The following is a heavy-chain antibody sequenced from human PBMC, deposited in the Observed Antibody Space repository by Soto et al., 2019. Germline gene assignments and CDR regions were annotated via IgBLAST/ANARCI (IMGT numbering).Heavy chain of an antibody. D-gene: IGHD5-12*01. CDR1: GFTFSSYG. CDR3: AKDRSGGRWLSDAWDYYYGMDV. V-gene: IGHV3-30*18. Sequence: PGGSLRLSCAASGFTFSSYGMHWVRQAPGKGLEWVAVISYDGSNKYYADSVKGRFTISRDNSKNTLYLQMNSLRAEDTAVYYCAKDRSGGRWLSDAWDYYYGMDVWGQGTTVTVYS. J-gene: IGHJ6*02. CDR2: ISYDGSNK.